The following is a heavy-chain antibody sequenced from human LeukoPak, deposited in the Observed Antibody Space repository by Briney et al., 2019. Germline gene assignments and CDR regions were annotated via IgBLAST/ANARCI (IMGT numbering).Heavy chain of an antibody. CDR3: ASHPGYSSSTSCYTFDP. V-gene: IGHV1-69*05. Sequence: SVKVSCKASGGTFSSYAISWVRQAPGQGLEWMGRIIPIFGTANYAQKFQGRVTITTDESTSTAYMELSSLRSEDTAVYYCASHPGYSSSTSCYTFDPWGQGTLVTVSS. D-gene: IGHD2-2*01. CDR1: GGTFSSYA. J-gene: IGHJ5*02. CDR2: IIPIFGTA.